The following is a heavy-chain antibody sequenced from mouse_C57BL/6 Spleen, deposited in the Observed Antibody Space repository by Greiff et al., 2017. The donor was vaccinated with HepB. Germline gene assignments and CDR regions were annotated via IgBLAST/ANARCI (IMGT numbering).Heavy chain of an antibody. CDR1: GYAFSSSW. CDR2: IYPGDGDT. Sequence: QVQLQQSGPELVKPGASVKISCKASGYAFSSSWMNWVKQRPGKGLEWIGRIYPGDGDTNYNGKFKGKATLTADKSSSTAYMRLSSLTSEDSAVYFCARGGPSFYAMDYWGQGTSVTVSS. V-gene: IGHV1-82*01. CDR3: ARGGPSFYAMDY. J-gene: IGHJ4*01. D-gene: IGHD1-2*01.